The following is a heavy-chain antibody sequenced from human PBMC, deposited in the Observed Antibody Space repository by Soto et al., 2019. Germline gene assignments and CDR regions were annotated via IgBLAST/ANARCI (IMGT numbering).Heavy chain of an antibody. Sequence: SETLSLTCAVYGWSLSGYYWSWIRQPPGKGLEWIGEINHSGSTNYNPSLKSRVTISVDTSKNQFSLKLSSVTAADTAVYYCARVQDYCSGGSCYSYYFDYWGQGTLVTVSS. CDR3: ARVQDYCSGGSCYSYYFDY. D-gene: IGHD2-15*01. CDR1: GWSLSGYY. CDR2: INHSGST. J-gene: IGHJ4*02. V-gene: IGHV4-34*01.